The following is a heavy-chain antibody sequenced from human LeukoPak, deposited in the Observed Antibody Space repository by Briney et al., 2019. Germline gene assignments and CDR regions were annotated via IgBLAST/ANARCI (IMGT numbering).Heavy chain of an antibody. Sequence: GRSLRLSCAASGFTFGSYGMHWVRQAPGKGLEWVAVISYDGSNKYYADSVKGRFTISRDNSKNTLYLQMNSLRAEDTAVYYCAKDYGAYGGGMDVWGQGTTVTVSS. D-gene: IGHD4-17*01. CDR3: AKDYGAYGGGMDV. CDR1: GFTFGSYG. CDR2: ISYDGSNK. V-gene: IGHV3-30*18. J-gene: IGHJ6*02.